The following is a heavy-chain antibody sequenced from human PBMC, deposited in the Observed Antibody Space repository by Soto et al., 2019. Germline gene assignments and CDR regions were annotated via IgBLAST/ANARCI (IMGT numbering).Heavy chain of an antibody. CDR2: IRSKANTYAT. CDR1: GFTFSGSA. CDR3: TRPAQFHGDEDY. Sequence: EVQLVESGGGLVQPGGSLKLSCAASGFTFSGSAMHWVRQASGKGLEWVGRIRSKANTYATAYAASVKGRFTISRDDSKNTAYLQMNSLKTEDTAVYYCTRPAQFHGDEDYWGQGTLVTVSS. V-gene: IGHV3-73*01. D-gene: IGHD4-17*01. J-gene: IGHJ4*02.